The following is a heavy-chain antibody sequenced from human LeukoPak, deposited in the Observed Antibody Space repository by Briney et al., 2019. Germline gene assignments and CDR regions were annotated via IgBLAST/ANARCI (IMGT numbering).Heavy chain of an antibody. CDR3: ATGPPNSGPAIYYYYYMDV. CDR1: GFTFSSYN. J-gene: IGHJ6*03. CDR2: ITSSSSYI. D-gene: IGHD5-12*01. Sequence: NPGGSLRLSCAASGFTFSSYNMNWVRQAPGKGPEWVSSITSSSSYIYYADSVKGRFTISRGNAKNSLYLQMDSLRVEDTAVYYCATGPPNSGPAIYYYYYMDVWGKGTTVTVSS. V-gene: IGHV3-21*04.